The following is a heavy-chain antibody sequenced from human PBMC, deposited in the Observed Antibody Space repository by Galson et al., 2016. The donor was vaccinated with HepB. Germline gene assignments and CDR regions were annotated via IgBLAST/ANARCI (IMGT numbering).Heavy chain of an antibody. J-gene: IGHJ5*02. D-gene: IGHD1-26*01. V-gene: IGHV4-4*07. CDR1: GGSIGTYY. CDR3: ARDPIVGGIGDWFDP. CDR2: IYPSVSS. Sequence: SETLSLTCTVSGGSIGTYYWSWLRQPAGKGPEWIGRIYPSVSSNYNPSLKGRVSMSVDTSRNQFSLNLSSVTAADTAVYYCARDPIVGGIGDWFDPWGQGTLVVVSS.